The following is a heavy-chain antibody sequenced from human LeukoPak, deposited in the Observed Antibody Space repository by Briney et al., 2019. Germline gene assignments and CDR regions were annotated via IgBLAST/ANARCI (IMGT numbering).Heavy chain of an antibody. D-gene: IGHD3-22*01. CDR3: AKDHGYYDSSGYSLSGAFDI. V-gene: IGHV3-30*02. CDR1: GFTFSSYG. J-gene: IGHJ3*02. Sequence: GGSLRLSCAASGFTFSSYGMHWVRQAPGKGLEWVAFIRYDGSNKYYADSAKGRFTISRDNSKNTLYLQMNSLRAEDTAVYYCAKDHGYYDSSGYSLSGAFDIWGQGTMVTVSS. CDR2: IRYDGSNK.